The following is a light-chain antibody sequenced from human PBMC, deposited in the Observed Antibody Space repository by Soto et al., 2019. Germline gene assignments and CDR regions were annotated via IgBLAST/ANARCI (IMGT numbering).Light chain of an antibody. J-gene: IGKJ1*01. Sequence: EIVMTQSAATLSVSPGERATLSCRASQSVSSNLAWYQQKPGQAPRLLIYGASTRATGIPARFSGSGSGTEFTLTISSLQSEDFAVYYCQQYNSCPPYTFGQGTQVDNK. CDR2: GAS. CDR1: QSVSSN. CDR3: QQYNSCPPYT. V-gene: IGKV3-15*01.